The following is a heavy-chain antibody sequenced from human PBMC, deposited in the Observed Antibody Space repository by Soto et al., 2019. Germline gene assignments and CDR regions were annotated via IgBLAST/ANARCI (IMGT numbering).Heavy chain of an antibody. CDR2: IYHSGST. D-gene: IGHD5-18*01. CDR1: GGSITSHNW. V-gene: IGHV4-4*02. CDR3: ARDRTSAGGFSRRWIDP. J-gene: IGHJ5*02. Sequence: QVQLQESGPGLVESSGTLSLTCGVSGGSITSHNWWTWVRQPPGLGLEWIGEIYHSGSTNYNPSLKSRVNISVDKSTNQFSLRLTSVTAADTAIYFCARDRTSAGGFSRRWIDPWGRGTLVTVS.